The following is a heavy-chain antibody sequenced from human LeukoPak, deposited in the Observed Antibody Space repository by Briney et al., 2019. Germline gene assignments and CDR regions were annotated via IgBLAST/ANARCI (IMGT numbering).Heavy chain of an antibody. CDR1: GYTFISYG. J-gene: IGHJ4*02. Sequence: GASVKVSCKASGYTFISYGISWVRQAPGQGLEWMGWISAYNGNTKYAQKLQGRVTMTTDTSTSTAYTELRSLRSDDTAVYYCARRGGWLSSLDYWGQGTLVTVSS. D-gene: IGHD6-19*01. V-gene: IGHV1-18*01. CDR3: ARRGGWLSSLDY. CDR2: ISAYNGNT.